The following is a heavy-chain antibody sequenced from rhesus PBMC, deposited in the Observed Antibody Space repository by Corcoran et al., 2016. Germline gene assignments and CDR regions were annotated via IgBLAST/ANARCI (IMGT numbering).Heavy chain of an antibody. CDR1: GFSPSTSGMG. CDR3: ARVRIAADLFAAFDY. Sequence: QVTLKESGPALVKPTQTLTLTCTFSGFSPSTSGMGVGLIRHPPGTALEWLASIYWDDDKYYSTSLKSRLTISKDTSKNQVVLTMTNMDPVDTATYYCARVRIAADLFAAFDYWGQGVLVTVSS. V-gene: IGHV2S1*01. D-gene: IGHD6-19*01. CDR2: IYWDDDK. J-gene: IGHJ4*01.